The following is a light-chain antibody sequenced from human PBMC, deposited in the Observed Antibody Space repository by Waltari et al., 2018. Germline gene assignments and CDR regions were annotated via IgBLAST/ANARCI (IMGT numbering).Light chain of an antibody. J-gene: IGLJ2*01. CDR3: SSYTSSSTLVV. V-gene: IGLV2-14*01. CDR2: DVS. CDR1: SSDVGGYNY. Sequence: QSALTQPASVSGSPGQSITISCTGTSSDVGGYNYVSWYQQHPGTAPKVIIYDVSNRPSGVSNRFSGSKSGNTASLTISGLQAEDEADYYCSSYTSSSTLVVFGGGTKLTVL.